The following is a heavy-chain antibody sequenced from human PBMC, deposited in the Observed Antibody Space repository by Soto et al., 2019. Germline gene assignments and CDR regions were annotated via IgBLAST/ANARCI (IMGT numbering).Heavy chain of an antibody. D-gene: IGHD5-18*01. CDR3: ARDGNFAFRGYSFAFDF. CDR1: GYRFTAYY. V-gene: IGHV1-2*06. CDR2: MNLDTGGT. J-gene: IGHJ4*02. Sequence: QVQLVQSGAEVKKPGASVRVSCEASGYRFTAYYIHWVRQAPGQGLEWMGRMNLDTGGTTYAQKFQGTVTMTRDTSINTAYMEVSSLKSDDTAIYYCARDGNFAFRGYSFAFDFWGQGTLVTVSS.